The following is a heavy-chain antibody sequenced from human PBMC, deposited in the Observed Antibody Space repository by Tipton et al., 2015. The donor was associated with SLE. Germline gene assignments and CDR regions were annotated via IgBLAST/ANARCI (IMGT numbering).Heavy chain of an antibody. D-gene: IGHD2-15*01. CDR1: GGSFSGYY. CDR3: ARDEVALGFH. J-gene: IGHJ4*02. V-gene: IGHV4-30-4*01. CDR2: IYYSGST. Sequence: TLSLTCAVYGGSFSGYYWSWIRQPPGKGLEWIGCIYYSGSTYYNPSLKSRVTISVDTSKNQFSLKLSSVTAADTAVYYCARDEVALGFHWGQGTLVTVSS.